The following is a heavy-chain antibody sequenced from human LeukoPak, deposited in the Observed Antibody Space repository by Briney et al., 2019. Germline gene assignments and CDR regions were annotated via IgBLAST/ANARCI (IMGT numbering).Heavy chain of an antibody. J-gene: IGHJ4*02. V-gene: IGHV3-23*01. Sequence: PGGSLRLSCAASGFTFSTYWMNWVRQAPGKGLVWVSAISGSGGTTYYADSVKGRFTISRDNSKNTLYLQMNSLRAEDTAVYYCAKDRLMVRAGYFDYWGQGTLVTVSS. D-gene: IGHD3-10*01. CDR2: ISGSGGTT. CDR1: GFTFSTYW. CDR3: AKDRLMVRAGYFDY.